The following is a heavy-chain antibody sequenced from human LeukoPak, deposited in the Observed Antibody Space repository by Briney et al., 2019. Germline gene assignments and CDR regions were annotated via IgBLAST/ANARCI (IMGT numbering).Heavy chain of an antibody. D-gene: IGHD2-2*01. J-gene: IGHJ4*02. V-gene: IGHV3-23*01. CDR2: ISGSGGST. CDR1: GFTFSSYA. CDR3: AKKTSGVDNFDY. Sequence: GGSLRLSCAASGFTFSSYAMSSVRQAPGKGLEWVSAISGSGGSTYYADSVKGRFTISRYNSKNTLYLQMNSLRAEDTAVYYCAKKTSGVDNFDYWGQGTLVTVSS.